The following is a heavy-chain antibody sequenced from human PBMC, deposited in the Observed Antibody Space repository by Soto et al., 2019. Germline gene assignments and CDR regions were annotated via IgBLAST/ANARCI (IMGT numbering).Heavy chain of an antibody. CDR1: GGSISSGDYY. V-gene: IGHV4-30-4*01. D-gene: IGHD3-3*01. J-gene: IGHJ5*02. CDR2: IYYSGST. Sequence: PSETLSLTCTVSGGSISSGDYYWSWIRQPPGKGLEWIGYIYYSGSTYYNPSLKSRVTISVDTSKNQFSLKLSSVTAADTAVYYCAREGYDFWSGYPLDWSDPWGQGTLVTVSS. CDR3: AREGYDFWSGYPLDWSDP.